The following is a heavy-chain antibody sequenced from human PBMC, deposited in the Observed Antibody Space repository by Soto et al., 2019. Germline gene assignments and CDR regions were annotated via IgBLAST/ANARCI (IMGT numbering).Heavy chain of an antibody. J-gene: IGHJ5*02. CDR1: GDSFTTYA. CDR3: GRYCTNTKCRGGYYLDL. D-gene: IGHD2-8*01. Sequence: QVLLVQSGAEMKQPGSSVSVSCKASGDSFTTYAFTWVRQAPGQGPEWLGGIILALGTPHYSQRFQGRLTITADESSSTVYMELSSLRLDDTAVYYCGRYCTNTKCRGGYYLDLWGQGTLLTVSS. V-gene: IGHV1-69*01. CDR2: IILALGTP.